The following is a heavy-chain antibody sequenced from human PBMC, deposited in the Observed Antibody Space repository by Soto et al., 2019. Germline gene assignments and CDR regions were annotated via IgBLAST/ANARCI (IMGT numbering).Heavy chain of an antibody. Sequence: GGSLRLSCAASGFTFSSYGMHWVRQAPGKGLEWVANIKQDGSEKYYVDSVKGRFTISRDNAKNSLYLQMNSLRAEDTAVYYCARDTGYCSSTSCYVEKGIDPWGQGTLVTVSS. J-gene: IGHJ5*02. CDR2: IKQDGSEK. D-gene: IGHD2-2*01. CDR3: ARDTGYCSSTSCYVEKGIDP. CDR1: GFTFSSYG. V-gene: IGHV3-7*01.